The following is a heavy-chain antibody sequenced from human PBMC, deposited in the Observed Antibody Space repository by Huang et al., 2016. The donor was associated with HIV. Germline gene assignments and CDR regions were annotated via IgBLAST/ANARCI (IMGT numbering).Heavy chain of an antibody. Sequence: EGQLVQSGAEVKMPGESLKISCKGSGYGFATYWSGWVRQMPGNGLEWMGVLVPYDSDTRYSPSFQVQVTISADKSISTDYLQWSSLKASDTAMYYCARLDTARNYYYYGLDVWGQGTTVTVSS. J-gene: IGHJ6*02. D-gene: IGHD5-18*01. CDR1: GYGFATYW. CDR3: ARLDTARNYYYYGLDV. CDR2: LVPYDSDT. V-gene: IGHV5-51*01.